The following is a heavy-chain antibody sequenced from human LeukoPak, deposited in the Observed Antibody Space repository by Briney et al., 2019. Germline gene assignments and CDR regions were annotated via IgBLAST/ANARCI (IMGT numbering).Heavy chain of an antibody. CDR3: AKTGPYSSGWTPFDS. D-gene: IGHD6-19*01. J-gene: IGHJ4*02. V-gene: IGHV3-23*01. Sequence: GGSLRLSCAASGFTFSSYAMNWVRQAPGKGLEWVSAISSSGVYTYYADSVKGRFTIPRDNSNNALSLQMDSLRVEDTALYYCAKTGPYSSGWTPFDSWGQGTLVTVSS. CDR2: ISSSGVYT. CDR1: GFTFSSYA.